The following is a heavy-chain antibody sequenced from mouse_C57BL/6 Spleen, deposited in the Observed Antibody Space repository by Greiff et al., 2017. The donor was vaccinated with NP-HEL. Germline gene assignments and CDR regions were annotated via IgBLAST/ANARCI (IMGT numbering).Heavy chain of an antibody. CDR1: GYTFTSYW. J-gene: IGHJ4*01. Sequence: VQLQQSGAELVRPGSSVKLSCKASGYTFTSYWMHWVKQRPIQGLEWIGNIDPSDSETHYNQKFKDKATLTVDTSSSTAYMQLSSLTSEDSAVYYCARSYGNYNAMDYWGQGTSVTVSS. CDR3: ARSYGNYNAMDY. V-gene: IGHV1-52*01. D-gene: IGHD2-1*01. CDR2: IDPSDSET.